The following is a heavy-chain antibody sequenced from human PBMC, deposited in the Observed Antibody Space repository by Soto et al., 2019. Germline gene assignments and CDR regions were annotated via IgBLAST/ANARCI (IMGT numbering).Heavy chain of an antibody. CDR1: GGSISSSSYY. J-gene: IGHJ4*02. V-gene: IGHV4-39*01. CDR3: ARQNVDIVATTDY. D-gene: IGHD5-12*01. CDR2: IYYSGST. Sequence: SETLSLTCTVSGGSISSSSYYWGWIRQPPGKGLEWIGSIYYSGSTYYNPSLKSRVTISVDTSKNQFSLKLSSVTAADTAVYYCARQNVDIVATTDYWGQGTLVTVSS.